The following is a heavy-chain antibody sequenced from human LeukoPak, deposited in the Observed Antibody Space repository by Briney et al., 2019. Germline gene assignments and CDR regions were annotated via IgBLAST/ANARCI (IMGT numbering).Heavy chain of an antibody. CDR1: GGSFSGYY. Sequence: PSETLSLTCAVYGGSFSGYYWSWIRQPPGKGLEWIGEINHSGSTNYNPSLKSRVTISVDTSKKQFSLKLSSVTAADTAVYYCARHYDILTGYFDYWGQGTLVTVSS. D-gene: IGHD3-9*01. J-gene: IGHJ4*02. V-gene: IGHV4-34*01. CDR3: ARHYDILTGYFDY. CDR2: INHSGST.